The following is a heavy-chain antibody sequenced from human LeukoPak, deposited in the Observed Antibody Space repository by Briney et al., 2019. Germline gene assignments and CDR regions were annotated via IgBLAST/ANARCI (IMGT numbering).Heavy chain of an antibody. CDR3: ARRSGYDILTGYYRPELDY. CDR1: GYTFTGYY. CDR2: INPNSGGT. Sequence: GASVKVSCKASGYTFTGYYMHWVRQAPGQGLEWMGWINPNSGGTNYAQKFQGRATMTRDTSISTAYMELSRLRSDDTAVYYCARRSGYDILTGYYRPELDYWGQGTLVTVSS. J-gene: IGHJ4*02. V-gene: IGHV1-2*02. D-gene: IGHD3-9*01.